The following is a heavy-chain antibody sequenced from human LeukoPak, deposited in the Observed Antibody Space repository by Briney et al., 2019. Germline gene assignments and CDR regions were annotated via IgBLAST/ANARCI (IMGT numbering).Heavy chain of an antibody. CDR2: ISAYNGNT. CDR1: GYTFTSYV. V-gene: IGHV1-18*01. D-gene: IGHD3-9*01. Sequence: ASVKVSCKASGYTFTSYVISWVRQAPGQGLEWMGWISAYNGNTNDAQKLQGRVTMTTDTSTSTAYMELRSLRSDDTAVYYCASARAGYFDWLLNYWGQGTLVTVSS. CDR3: ASARAGYFDWLLNY. J-gene: IGHJ4*02.